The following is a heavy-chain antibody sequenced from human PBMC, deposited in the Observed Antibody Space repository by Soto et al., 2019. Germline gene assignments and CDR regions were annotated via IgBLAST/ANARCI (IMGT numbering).Heavy chain of an antibody. CDR1: GFTFSGSA. D-gene: IGHD3-3*01. Sequence: GGSLRLSCAASGFTFSGSAMHWVRQASGKGLEWVGRIRSKANSYATAYAASVKGRFTISRDDSKNTAYLQMNSLKTEDTAVYYCTRPAPGKNYDFWSGHSHYYYMDVWGKGTTVTVSS. CDR3: TRPAPGKNYDFWSGHSHYYYMDV. J-gene: IGHJ6*03. V-gene: IGHV3-73*01. CDR2: IRSKANSYAT.